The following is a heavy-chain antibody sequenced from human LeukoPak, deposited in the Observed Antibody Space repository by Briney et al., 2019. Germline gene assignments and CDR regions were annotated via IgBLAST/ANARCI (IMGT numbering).Heavy chain of an antibody. Sequence: PGGSLRLSCAASGFTFSSYAMSWVRQAPGKGLEWVSAISGSGGSTYYADSVKGRFTISRDNSKNTLYLQMNSLRAEDTAVYYCARDVVGVGEGGSLRDYWGQGTLVTVSS. D-gene: IGHD3-16*01. CDR3: ARDVVGVGEGGSLRDY. J-gene: IGHJ4*02. V-gene: IGHV3-23*01. CDR1: GFTFSSYA. CDR2: ISGSGGST.